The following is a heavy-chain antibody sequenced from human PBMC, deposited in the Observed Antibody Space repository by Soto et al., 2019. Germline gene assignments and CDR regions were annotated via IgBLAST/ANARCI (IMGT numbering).Heavy chain of an antibody. V-gene: IGHV1-2*02. CDR2: INPNSGGT. J-gene: IGHJ4*02. CDR1: GYTFTGYY. Sequence: ASVKVSCKASGYTFTGYYMHWVRQAPGQGLEWMGWINPNSGGTNYAQKFQGRVTMTRDTSISTAYMELSRLRSDDTAVYYCARDLFYASSDTSLRNFDYWRQGTLVTVSS. D-gene: IGHD3-22*01. CDR3: ARDLFYASSDTSLRNFDY.